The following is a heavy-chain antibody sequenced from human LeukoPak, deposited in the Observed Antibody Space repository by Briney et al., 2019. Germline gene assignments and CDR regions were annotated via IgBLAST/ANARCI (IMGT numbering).Heavy chain of an antibody. V-gene: IGHV3-30*02. CDR1: RFAFSNYG. J-gene: IGHJ4*02. CDR3: AKDENYCSSFSCYKNHFDY. Sequence: AGGSLRLSCTASRFAFSNYGMHWVRQAPGKGLEWVAFIRHDGSHEYYADSVKGRFTVSRDNSKNTLHLQMNSLRTEDTAVYYCAKDENYCSSFSCYKNHFDYWGQGTLVTVSS. CDR2: IRHDGSHE. D-gene: IGHD2-2*01.